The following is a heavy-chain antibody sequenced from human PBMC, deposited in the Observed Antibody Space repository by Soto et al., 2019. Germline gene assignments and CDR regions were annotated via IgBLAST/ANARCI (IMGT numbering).Heavy chain of an antibody. CDR3: ATSQKGYNWNYFDH. CDR2: VFYTGFT. D-gene: IGHD1-20*01. V-gene: IGHV4-39*01. CDR1: GASISGSYYY. Sequence: SETLSLTCAVSGASISGSYYYWAWLRQSPGKGPEWIGSVFYTGFTSYNPSLESRVSVSVDTSKSQFFLKLSAVTAADTAVYYCATSQKGYNWNYFDHWGQGALVTVSS. J-gene: IGHJ4*02.